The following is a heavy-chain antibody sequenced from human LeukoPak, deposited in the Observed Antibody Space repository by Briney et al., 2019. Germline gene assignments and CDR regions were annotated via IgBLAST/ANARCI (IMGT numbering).Heavy chain of an antibody. V-gene: IGHV4-34*01. CDR1: GGSFSGYY. CDR3: ARGVKHMVRGAAHFFDY. D-gene: IGHD3-10*01. Sequence: SETLSLTCAVYGGSFSGYYWSWIRQPPGKGLEWIGEINHSGSTNYNPSPKSRVTISVDTSKNQFSLKLSSVTAADTAVYYCARGVKHMVRGAAHFFDYWGQGTLVTVSS. CDR2: INHSGST. J-gene: IGHJ4*02.